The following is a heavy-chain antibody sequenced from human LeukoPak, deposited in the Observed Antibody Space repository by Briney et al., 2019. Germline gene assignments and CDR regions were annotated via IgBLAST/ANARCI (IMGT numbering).Heavy chain of an antibody. CDR1: GGSVSSGVYY. CDR3: ARSGEGGAY. J-gene: IGHJ4*02. V-gene: IGHV4-61*08. D-gene: IGHD2-15*01. CDR2: IYYSRST. Sequence: NSSETLSLTCTVSGGSVSSGVYYWSWVRQPPGKGLEWIGYIYYSRSTIYSPSLQGRVTIIIDTSKNQFSLNLSSVTAADTAVYYCARSGEGGAYWGQGTLVTVSS.